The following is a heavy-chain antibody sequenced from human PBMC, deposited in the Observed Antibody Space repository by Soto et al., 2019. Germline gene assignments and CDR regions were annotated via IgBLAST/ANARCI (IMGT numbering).Heavy chain of an antibody. CDR1: GGTFSSYA. Sequence: QVQLVQSGAEVKRPGSSVKVSCKASGGTFSSYAISWVRQAPGQGLEWMGGIIPIFGTANYAQKFQGRVTITADESTSTAYMELSSLRSEDTAVYYCASENDIVLVPAAMCCAFDIWGQGTMVTVSS. J-gene: IGHJ3*02. V-gene: IGHV1-69*12. CDR3: ASENDIVLVPAAMCCAFDI. D-gene: IGHD2-2*01. CDR2: IIPIFGTA.